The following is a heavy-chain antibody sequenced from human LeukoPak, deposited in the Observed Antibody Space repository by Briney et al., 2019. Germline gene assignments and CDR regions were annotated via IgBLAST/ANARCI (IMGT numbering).Heavy chain of an antibody. Sequence: GASVKVSCKASGYTFSGYDMHWVRQAPGQGLEWVGWINPNSGGTDSAQKFQDRVTMARDTSIPTAYMELSRLISDDTAVYYCARSRDDAFDIWGQGTMVTVSS. CDR1: GYTFSGYD. J-gene: IGHJ3*02. CDR2: INPNSGGT. CDR3: ARSRDDAFDI. V-gene: IGHV1-2*02.